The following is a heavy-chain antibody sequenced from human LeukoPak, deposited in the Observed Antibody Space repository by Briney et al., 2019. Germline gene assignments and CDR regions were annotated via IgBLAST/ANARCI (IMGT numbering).Heavy chain of an antibody. J-gene: IGHJ4*02. CDR1: GFTLSDYS. CDR2: IGIDSGNT. D-gene: IGHD5-24*01. V-gene: IGHV3-48*01. CDR3: ARDYKYAFDN. Sequence: PGGSLRLSCAASGFTLSDYSMNWDRQAPGMGIEWISYIGIDSGNTNYADSVKGRFTISGDKAKNSLYLQMNSLRVEDTAVYYCARDYKYAFDNWGQGTLVTVSS.